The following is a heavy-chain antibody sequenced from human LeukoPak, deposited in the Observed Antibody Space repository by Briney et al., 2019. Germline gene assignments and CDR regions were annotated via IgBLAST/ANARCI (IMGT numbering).Heavy chain of an antibody. V-gene: IGHV3-74*01. J-gene: IGHJ4*02. CDR3: ARGGGIIAAAVVD. D-gene: IGHD6-13*01. CDR1: GFTFSSYW. CDR2: INGDGSST. Sequence: GGSLRLSCAASGFTFSSYWMYWVRQAPGKGLVWVSRINGDGSSTSYADSVKGRFTISRDNAKNTLFLQMNSLRAEDTAVYYCARGGGIIAAAVVDWGQGTLVTVSS.